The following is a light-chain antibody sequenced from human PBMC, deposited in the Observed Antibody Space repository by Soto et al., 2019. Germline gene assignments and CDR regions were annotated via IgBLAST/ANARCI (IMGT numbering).Light chain of an antibody. CDR3: QQRINWPLT. J-gene: IGKJ4*01. V-gene: IGKV3-11*01. CDR2: DAS. CDR1: QSVTNF. Sequence: EIVLTQSPATLSLSPGERATLSCRASQSVTNFLAWYQQRPVQAPRLLIYDASKRATGIPGRFSVSGSGTDFTLTIANLEAEDFAVYYCQQRINWPLTCGGGTKVEIK.